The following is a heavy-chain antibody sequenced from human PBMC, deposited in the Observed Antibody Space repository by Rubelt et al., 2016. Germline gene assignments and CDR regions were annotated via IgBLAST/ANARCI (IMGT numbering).Heavy chain of an antibody. Sequence: QVQLVQSGAEVKKPGASVKVSCKASGYTFTRYGISWVRQAPGQGLEWMGLISAYNGNTNYAQKRQARVSMTTDTSTSTAYMELRGRRADDTAVYYCARERDDYGDYWGQGTLVTVSS. CDR1: GYTFTRYG. V-gene: IGHV1-18*01. D-gene: IGHD5-24*01. CDR2: ISAYNGNT. CDR3: ARERDDYGDY. J-gene: IGHJ4*02.